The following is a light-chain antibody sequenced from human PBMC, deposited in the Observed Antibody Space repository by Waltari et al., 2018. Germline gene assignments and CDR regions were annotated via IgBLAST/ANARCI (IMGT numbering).Light chain of an antibody. CDR3: CSYAGSSTFYV. Sequence: QSALTQPASVSGSPGQSITISCTGTSSDVGSYTLVSWYQQHPGKAPTLMIYEVNRRPSGVSNRFSGSKSGNTASLTISGLQAEDEADYYCCSYAGSSTFYVFGTGTKVTVL. CDR1: SSDVGSYTL. V-gene: IGLV2-23*02. J-gene: IGLJ1*01. CDR2: EVN.